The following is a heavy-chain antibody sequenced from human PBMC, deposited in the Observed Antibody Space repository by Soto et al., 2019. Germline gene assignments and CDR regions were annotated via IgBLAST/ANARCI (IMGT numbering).Heavy chain of an antibody. V-gene: IGHV3-64D*08. CDR3: VKAGYNVYDSASDI. J-gene: IGHJ3*02. D-gene: IGHD5-12*01. CDR1: GFIFSSYA. Sequence: GGSLRLSCSASGFIFSSYAMHWVRQAPGKGLEYLSVISNDGETTYYADSVKGRFTISRDNSKSTLYLQMSGLRVEDTAVYYCVKAGYNVYDSASDIWGQGTMVTV. CDR2: ISNDGETT.